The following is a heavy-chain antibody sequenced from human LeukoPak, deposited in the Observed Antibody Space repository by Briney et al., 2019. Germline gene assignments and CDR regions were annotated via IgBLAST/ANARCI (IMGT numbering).Heavy chain of an antibody. CDR1: GFTVSSNY. CDR3: ARANSFGYYDSDE. V-gene: IGHV3-53*01. D-gene: IGHD3-22*01. J-gene: IGHJ4*02. Sequence: GGSLRLSCAASGFTVSSNYMSWVRQAPGKGLEWVSVIYSGGSTYYADSVKGRFTISRDNSKNTLYLQMNSLRAEDTAVYYCARANSFGYYDSDEWGQGTLVTVSS. CDR2: IYSGGST.